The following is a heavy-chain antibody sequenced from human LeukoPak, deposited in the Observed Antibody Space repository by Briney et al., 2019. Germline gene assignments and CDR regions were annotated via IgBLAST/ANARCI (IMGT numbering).Heavy chain of an antibody. CDR3: ARFAVSYSSGWYELVY. V-gene: IGHV3-7*01. CDR1: GFTFSSYW. Sequence: PGGSLRLSCAASGFTFSSYWMSWVRQAPGKGLEWVANIKQDGSEKYYVDSVKGRFTISRDNAKNSLYLQMNSLRAEDTAVYYCARFAVSYSSGWYELVYWGQGTLVTVSS. CDR2: IKQDGSEK. D-gene: IGHD6-19*01. J-gene: IGHJ4*02.